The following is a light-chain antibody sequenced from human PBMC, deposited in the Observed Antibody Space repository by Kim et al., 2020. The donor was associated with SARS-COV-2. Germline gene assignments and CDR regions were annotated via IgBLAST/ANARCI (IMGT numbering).Light chain of an antibody. CDR1: KLGNKY. Sequence: SYELTQPPSVSVSPGQTVSITCSGDKLGNKYACWYQQKPGQSPVLVIYQDNKRPSGIPERFSGSKSGNTATLTISGPRAMDEADYYCQAWDRSSAVFGGGPQLTVL. CDR2: QDN. V-gene: IGLV3-1*01. J-gene: IGLJ2*01. CDR3: QAWDRSSAV.